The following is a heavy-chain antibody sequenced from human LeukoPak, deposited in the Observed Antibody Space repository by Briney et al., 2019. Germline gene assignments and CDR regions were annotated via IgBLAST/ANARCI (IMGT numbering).Heavy chain of an antibody. Sequence: PSETLSLTCTVSGGSIISNRHYWSWIRQPAGKGLEWIGYIFYTGSTNHNPSLKSRVTISVDRSKNQFSLKLSSVTAADTAVYYCARDRSWGLFDYWGQGTLVTVSS. CDR1: GGSIISNRHY. CDR3: ARDRSWGLFDY. J-gene: IGHJ4*02. CDR2: IFYTGST. D-gene: IGHD7-27*01. V-gene: IGHV4-61*10.